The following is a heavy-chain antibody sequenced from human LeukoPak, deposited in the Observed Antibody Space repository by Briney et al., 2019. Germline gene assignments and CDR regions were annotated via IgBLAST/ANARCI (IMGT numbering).Heavy chain of an antibody. CDR2: LHTSGST. CDR1: GGSISSYY. D-gene: IGHD4-17*01. CDR3: ARDFGYGDYFFDD. Sequence: ASETLSLTCTVSGGSISSYYWSWIRQPAGEGLEWIGRLHTSGSTHYNPSLKSRVTMSVDTSKNQFSLKLSSVTAADTAVYYCARDFGYGDYFFDDWGQGTLVTVSS. V-gene: IGHV4-4*07. J-gene: IGHJ4*02.